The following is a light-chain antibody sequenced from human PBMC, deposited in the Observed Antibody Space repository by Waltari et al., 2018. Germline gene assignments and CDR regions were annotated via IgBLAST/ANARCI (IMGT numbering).Light chain of an antibody. CDR1: QNVLPTPNSKNY. V-gene: IGKV4-1*01. Sequence: DIVMTQSPDSLAVSLGERATINCKSSQNVLPTPNSKNYLSWYQQKPGQPPRLLIYWASTRESGVPDRFSGSGSGTDFTLTIRSLQAEDVAVYYCQQYYSSPFTFGPGTKVDIK. CDR2: WAS. J-gene: IGKJ3*01. CDR3: QQYYSSPFT.